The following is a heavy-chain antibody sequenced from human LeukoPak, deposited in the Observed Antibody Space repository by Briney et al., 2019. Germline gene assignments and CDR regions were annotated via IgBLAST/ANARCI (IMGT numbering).Heavy chain of an antibody. D-gene: IGHD3-22*01. CDR1: GGSFSGYY. CDR2: INHSGST. CDR3: ARGHYYDSSGYGRD. V-gene: IGHV4-34*01. Sequence: PSETLFLTCAVYGGSFSGYYWSWIRLPPGKGLEWIGEINHSGSTNYNPSLKSRVTISVDTSKNQFSLKLSSVTAADTAVYCCARGHYYDSSGYGRDWGQGTLVTVSS. J-gene: IGHJ4*02.